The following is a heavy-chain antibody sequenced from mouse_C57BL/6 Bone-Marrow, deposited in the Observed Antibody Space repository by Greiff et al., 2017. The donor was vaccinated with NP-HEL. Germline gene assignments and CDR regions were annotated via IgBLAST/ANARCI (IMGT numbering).Heavy chain of an antibody. Sequence: DVKLVESGGGLVQPGGSLSLSCAASGFTFTDYYMSWVRQPPGKALEWLGFIRNKANGYTTEYSASVKGRFTISRDNSQSILYLQMNALRAEDSATYYCASLYYDYGDWYFDVWGTGTTVTVSS. CDR1: GFTFTDYY. CDR2: IRNKANGYTT. V-gene: IGHV7-3*01. CDR3: ASLYYDYGDWYFDV. D-gene: IGHD2-4*01. J-gene: IGHJ1*03.